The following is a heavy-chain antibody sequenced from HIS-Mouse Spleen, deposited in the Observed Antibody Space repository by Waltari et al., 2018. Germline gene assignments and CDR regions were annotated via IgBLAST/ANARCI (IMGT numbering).Heavy chain of an antibody. J-gene: IGHJ2*01. CDR2: YYSGST. Sequence: QVQLQESGPGLVKPSETLSLTCTVSGGSISSYYWSWIRQPPGKGLEWIGYYSGSTNDNPSLKGRVTISVDTSKNQFSLKLSSVTAADTAVYYCARASRDLLLPRYFDLWGRGTLVTVSS. CDR1: GGSISSYY. CDR3: ARASRDLLLPRYFDL. V-gene: IGHV4-59*01.